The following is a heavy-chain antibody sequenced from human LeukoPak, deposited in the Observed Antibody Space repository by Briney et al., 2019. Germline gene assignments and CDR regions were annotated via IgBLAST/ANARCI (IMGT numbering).Heavy chain of an antibody. V-gene: IGHV4-59*01. Sequence: PSETLSLTCTVSGGSISSYYWSWIRQPPGKGLEWIGYTYYSGSTNYNPSLKSRVTISVDTSKNQFSLKLSSVTAANTAVYYCARSPGITIFGVVITNNWFDPWGQGTLVTVSS. J-gene: IGHJ5*02. CDR1: GGSISSYY. CDR3: ARSPGITIFGVVITNNWFDP. CDR2: TYYSGST. D-gene: IGHD3-3*01.